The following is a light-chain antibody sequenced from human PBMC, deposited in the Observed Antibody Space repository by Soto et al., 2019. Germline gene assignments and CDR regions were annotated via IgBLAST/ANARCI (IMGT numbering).Light chain of an antibody. Sequence: DIVLTQSPATLSLSPGERATLSCRASQIVHTHLAWYQQKPGQAPRLLIYDASNRATGIPARFSGSGSGTDFTLSISSLEPEDFAVYYCQHRASWPLTFGGGTKVEIK. V-gene: IGKV3-11*01. CDR1: QIVHTH. CDR3: QHRASWPLT. J-gene: IGKJ4*01. CDR2: DAS.